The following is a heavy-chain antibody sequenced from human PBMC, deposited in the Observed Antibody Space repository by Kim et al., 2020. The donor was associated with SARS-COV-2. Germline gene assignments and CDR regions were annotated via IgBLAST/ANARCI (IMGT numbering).Heavy chain of an antibody. D-gene: IGHD6-25*01. CDR3: AIEAYQRGYFDY. V-gene: IGHV3-33*01. Sequence: YYADSVKGRVTISRDNSKSTLYLQMNSLRAEDTAVYECAIEAYQRGYFDYWGQGTLVTVSS. J-gene: IGHJ4*02.